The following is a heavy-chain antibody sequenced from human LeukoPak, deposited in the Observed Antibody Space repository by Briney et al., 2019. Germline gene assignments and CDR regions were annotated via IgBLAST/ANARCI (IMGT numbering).Heavy chain of an antibody. V-gene: IGHV1-69*04. CDR3: ARVGTITHHAFDI. CDR1: GGTFSSYA. D-gene: IGHD5-12*01. Sequence: GASVKVSCKASGGTFSSYAISWVRQGPGQGLEWMGRIIPILGIANYAQKFQGRVTITADKSTSTAYMELSSLRSEDTAVYYCARVGTITHHAFDIWGQGTMVTVSS. CDR2: IIPILGIA. J-gene: IGHJ3*02.